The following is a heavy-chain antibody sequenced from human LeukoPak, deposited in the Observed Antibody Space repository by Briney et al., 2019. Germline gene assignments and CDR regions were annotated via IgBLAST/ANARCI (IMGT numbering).Heavy chain of an antibody. CDR2: MQDTGNN. D-gene: IGHD5-18*01. CDR3: ARDKEHSYGRYFDF. Sequence: SETLSLTCTVSGGSISTYHWNWIRKSPGKGMGWIGFMQDTGNNNYNPSLRSRVTMFTVTSKNQFSLELSSVTAADTAVYYCARDKEHSYGRYFDFWGQGISVTVSS. CDR1: GGSISTYH. J-gene: IGHJ4*02. V-gene: IGHV4-59*01.